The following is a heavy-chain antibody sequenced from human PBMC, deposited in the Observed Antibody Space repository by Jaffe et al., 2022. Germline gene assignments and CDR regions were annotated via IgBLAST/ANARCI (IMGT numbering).Heavy chain of an antibody. D-gene: IGHD2-8*01. J-gene: IGHJ5*02. Sequence: QVTLMESGPALVKPTQTLALTCSFSGFSLITTGVSVTWVRQPPGRALEWLAIIDRDDHKFYSTSLRSRLHISKDTSKNQVFLTMTNVDPADTATYYCARVFGGPNGYNWFAPWGPGTLVTVSP. CDR1: GFSLITTGVS. V-gene: IGHV2-70*20. CDR2: IDRDDHK. CDR3: ARVFGGPNGYNWFAP.